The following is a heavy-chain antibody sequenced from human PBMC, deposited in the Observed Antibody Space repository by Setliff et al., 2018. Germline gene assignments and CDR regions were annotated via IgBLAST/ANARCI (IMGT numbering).Heavy chain of an antibody. Sequence: NPSETLSLTCTVSGGSINSGDYFWSWFRQLPGKGLEWIGYIYYTGSTHYNPSLKSRLTMSVDTSKNQFSLNLKSVTAADTAVYYCARLPPLHTPMALTFDYWGQGILVTVSS. J-gene: IGHJ4*02. CDR2: IYYTGST. CDR3: ARLPPLHTPMALTFDY. CDR1: GGSINSGDYF. V-gene: IGHV4-31*03. D-gene: IGHD5-18*01.